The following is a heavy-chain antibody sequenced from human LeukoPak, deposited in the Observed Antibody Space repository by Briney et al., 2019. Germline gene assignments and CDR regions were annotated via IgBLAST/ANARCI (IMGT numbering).Heavy chain of an antibody. D-gene: IGHD5-18*01. V-gene: IGHV3-30*18. Sequence: GGSLRLSCAASGFTFSSYGMHWVRQAPGKGLEWVAVISYDGSNKYYADSVKGRFTISRDNSKNTLYLQMNSLRAEDTAVYYCAKGGIYSYGPFDYWGQGTLVTVSS. J-gene: IGHJ4*02. CDR3: AKGGIYSYGPFDY. CDR1: GFTFSSYG. CDR2: ISYDGSNK.